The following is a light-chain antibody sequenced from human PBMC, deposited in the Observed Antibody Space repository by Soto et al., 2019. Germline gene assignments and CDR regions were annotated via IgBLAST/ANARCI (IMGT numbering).Light chain of an antibody. CDR2: GAS. V-gene: IGKV3-15*01. CDR1: QSVSSN. Sequence: EIALTQSPATLSVSPGERATLSCRTSQSVSSNLAWYQQKPGQAPRLLIYGASNRVTGIPARFSGSGSGTEFTLTISSLQSEDFAVYYCQQYKNWLRGTFGQGTRLEIK. CDR3: QQYKNWLRGT. J-gene: IGKJ5*01.